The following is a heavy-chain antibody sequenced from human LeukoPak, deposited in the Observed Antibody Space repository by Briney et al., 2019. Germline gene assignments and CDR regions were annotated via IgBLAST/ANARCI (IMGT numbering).Heavy chain of an antibody. J-gene: IGHJ4*02. D-gene: IGHD4-23*01. Sequence: GESLKISCAASGFTFSNFDMNWVRQAPGKGLEWVSYISSSGSPKYYADSVRGRFTISRDNAENSLYLQMNSLRAEDTAVYYCARDGNYGGNFGALDYWGQGTLVTVSS. CDR3: ARDGNYGGNFGALDY. V-gene: IGHV3-48*03. CDR2: ISSSGSPK. CDR1: GFTFSNFD.